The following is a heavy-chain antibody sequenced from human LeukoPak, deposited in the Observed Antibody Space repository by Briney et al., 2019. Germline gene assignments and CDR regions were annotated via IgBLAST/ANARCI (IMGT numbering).Heavy chain of an antibody. J-gene: IGHJ4*02. V-gene: IGHV4-39*01. Sequence: PSETLSLTCTVSGGSISSSNYYWGWIRQPPGKGLEWIGTIYYTESTYYSPSLKSRVTISVDTSKNQFSLRLGFLAAADTAVYYCVRQRMDSRWSIVDYWGQGTLVTVSS. CDR1: GGSISSSNYY. D-gene: IGHD6-13*01. CDR3: VRQRMDSRWSIVDY. CDR2: IYYTEST.